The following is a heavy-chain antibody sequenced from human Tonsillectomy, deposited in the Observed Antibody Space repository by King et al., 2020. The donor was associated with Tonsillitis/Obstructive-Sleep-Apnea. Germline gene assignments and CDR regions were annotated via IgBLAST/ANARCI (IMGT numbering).Heavy chain of an antibody. V-gene: IGHV5-51*01. CDR2: IYPGDSDT. Sequence: QLVHSGAEVKKPGESLKISCKGSGYSFTSYWIGWVLQMPGKVLEWMGIIYPGDSDTRYSPSFQAQVTISADKSITTAYLQWSSVKASDTAMYYCARSPFGVYSYMDVWGKGTTVIVSS. CDR3: ARSPFGVYSYMDV. J-gene: IGHJ6*03. D-gene: IGHD3-3*01. CDR1: GYSFTSYW.